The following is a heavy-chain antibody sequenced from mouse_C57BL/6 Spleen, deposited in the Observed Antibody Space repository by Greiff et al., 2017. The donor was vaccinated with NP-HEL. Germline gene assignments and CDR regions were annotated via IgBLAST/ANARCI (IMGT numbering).Heavy chain of an antibody. CDR1: GYSITSGYY. Sequence: EVQLQESGPGLVKPSQSLSLTCSVTGYSITSGYYWNWIRQFPGNKLEWMGYISYDGSNNYNPSLKNRISITRDTSKNQFFLKLNSVTTEDTATYYCARRDWDEGAYWGQGTLVTVSA. D-gene: IGHD4-1*01. J-gene: IGHJ3*01. CDR3: ARRDWDEGAY. CDR2: ISYDGSN. V-gene: IGHV3-6*01.